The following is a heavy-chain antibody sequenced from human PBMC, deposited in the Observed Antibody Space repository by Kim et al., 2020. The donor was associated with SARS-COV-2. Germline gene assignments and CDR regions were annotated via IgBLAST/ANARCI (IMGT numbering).Heavy chain of an antibody. CDR3: AKGYDSSGLRYYYGMDV. Sequence: GGSLRLSCAASGFTFSSYAMSWVRQAPGKGLEWVSGISGSGGSTYYPDSVKGRFTISRDNSKNTLYLQMNSLRAEDTAVYNCAKGYDSSGLRYYYGMDVWGQGTTVPVSS. D-gene: IGHD6-19*01. CDR1: GFTFSSYA. CDR2: ISGSGGST. V-gene: IGHV3-23*01. J-gene: IGHJ6*02.